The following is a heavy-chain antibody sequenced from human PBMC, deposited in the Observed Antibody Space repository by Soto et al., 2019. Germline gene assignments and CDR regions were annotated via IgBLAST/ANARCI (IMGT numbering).Heavy chain of an antibody. CDR2: INHSGST. V-gene: IGHV4-34*01. D-gene: IGHD3-22*01. CDR3: ARAYYYDSSGYYYALNDAFDI. Sequence: TSETLSLTCAVYGGSFSGYYWSWIRQPPGKGLEWIGEINHSGSTNYNPSLKSRVTISVDTSKNQFSLKLSPVTAADTAVYYCARAYYYDSSGYYYALNDAFDIWGQGTMVTVSS. J-gene: IGHJ3*02. CDR1: GGSFSGYY.